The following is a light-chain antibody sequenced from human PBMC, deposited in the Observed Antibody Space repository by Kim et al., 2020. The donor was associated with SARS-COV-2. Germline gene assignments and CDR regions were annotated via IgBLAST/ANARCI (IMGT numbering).Light chain of an antibody. CDR3: QQGNTWPLS. Sequence: EIVLTQSPATLSLSPGERATLSCRASQSVSRYLAWYQQKPGQAPRLLIYDASNRAIDIPARFSGGGSGTDFTLTISSLEPEDFAVYYCQQGNTWPLSFGGGTKVDIK. J-gene: IGKJ4*01. V-gene: IGKV3-11*01. CDR1: QSVSRY. CDR2: DAS.